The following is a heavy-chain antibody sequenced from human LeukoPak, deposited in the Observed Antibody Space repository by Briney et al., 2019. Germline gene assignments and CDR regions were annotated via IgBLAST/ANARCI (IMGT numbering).Heavy chain of an antibody. CDR3: TREGSVAAPKDYYYYGMDV. CDR2: IRSKAYGETT. V-gene: IGHV3-49*03. D-gene: IGHD6-19*01. Sequence: GGSLRLSCTASGFTFGDYAMSWFRQAPGKGLEWVGFIRSKAYGETTEYAASVKGRFTISRDDSKSIAYLQMNSLKTEDTAVYYCTREGSVAAPKDYYYYGMDVWGQGTTVTVSS. J-gene: IGHJ6*02. CDR1: GFTFGDYA.